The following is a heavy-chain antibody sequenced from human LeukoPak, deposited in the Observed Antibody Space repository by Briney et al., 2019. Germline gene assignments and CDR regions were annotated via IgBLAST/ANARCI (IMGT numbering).Heavy chain of an antibody. Sequence: PGGSLRLSCAASGFTFSRYWMTWGRQAPGKGLEWVANINQDGREKYFVDSVKGRFTISRDNAKNSLFLQMNSLRAEDTAVYHCATGRDCPSCYLSDYWGRGTLVTVSS. V-gene: IGHV3-7*01. CDR1: GFTFSRYW. CDR2: INQDGREK. CDR3: ATGRDCPSCYLSDY. D-gene: IGHD5-24*01. J-gene: IGHJ4*02.